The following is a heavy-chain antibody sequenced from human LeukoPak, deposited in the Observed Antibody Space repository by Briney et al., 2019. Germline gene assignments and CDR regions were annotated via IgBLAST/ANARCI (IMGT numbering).Heavy chain of an antibody. CDR3: AKDYYYGSAAVFDY. CDR1: GFTFSSYG. Sequence: GGSLRLSCAAPGFTFSSYGMHWVRQAPGKGLEWVAVISYDGSNKYYAGSVKGRFTISRDNSKNTLYLQMNSLRAEDTAVYYCAKDYYYGSAAVFDYWGQGTLVTVSS. V-gene: IGHV3-30*18. J-gene: IGHJ4*02. D-gene: IGHD3-22*01. CDR2: ISYDGSNK.